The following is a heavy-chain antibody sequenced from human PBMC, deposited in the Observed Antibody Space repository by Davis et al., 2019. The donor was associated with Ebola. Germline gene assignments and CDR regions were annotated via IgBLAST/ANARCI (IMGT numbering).Heavy chain of an antibody. CDR2: TYYTSKWYY. V-gene: IGHV6-1*01. J-gene: IGHJ6*02. D-gene: IGHD1-26*01. CDR1: GDSVSGNNGG. Sequence: HSQTLSLTCAISGDSVSGNNGGWNWIRQAPSRGLEWLGRTYYTSKWYYDYAESVKSRITINPDTSKNQLSLQLSSVTPEDTAVYYCVRGWGRTGMGVWGQGTTVIVSS. CDR3: VRGWGRTGMGV.